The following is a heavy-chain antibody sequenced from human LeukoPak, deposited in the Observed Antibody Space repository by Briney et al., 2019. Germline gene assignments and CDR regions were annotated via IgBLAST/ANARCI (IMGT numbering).Heavy chain of an antibody. J-gene: IGHJ5*02. D-gene: IGHD3-10*01. V-gene: IGHV5-51*01. CDR3: ARITMVRGVHVRDGP. CDR2: IYPGDSDT. CDR1: GYSFTSYW. Sequence: GESLKISCKGSGYSFTSYWIGWVRQMPGKGLEWMGIIYPGDSDTRYSPSFQGQVTISADKSISTAYLQWSSLKASDTAMYYCARITMVRGVHVRDGPWGQGTLVTVSS.